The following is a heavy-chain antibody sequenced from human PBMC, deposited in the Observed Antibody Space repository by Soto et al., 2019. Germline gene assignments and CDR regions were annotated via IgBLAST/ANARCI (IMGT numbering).Heavy chain of an antibody. CDR3: AKVGGDFWSGYYRPYYYYYMDV. J-gene: IGHJ6*03. V-gene: IGHV3-23*01. CDR1: GFTFDNYA. D-gene: IGHD3-3*01. CDR2: ISGSGGST. Sequence: GGSLRLSCAASGFTFDNYAMSWVRQAPGKGLEWVSVISGSGGSTYYADSVKGRFTISRDNSKNTLYLQMNSLRAEDTAVDYCAKVGGDFWSGYYRPYYYYYMDVWGKGTTVTVSS.